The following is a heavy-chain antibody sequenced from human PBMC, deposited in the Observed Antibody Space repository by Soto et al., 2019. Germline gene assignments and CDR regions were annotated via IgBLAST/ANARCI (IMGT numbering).Heavy chain of an antibody. J-gene: IGHJ4*02. V-gene: IGHV4-59*01. CDR2: IYYSGST. CDR1: GGSISSYY. D-gene: IGHD6-13*01. Sequence: PSETLSLTCTVSGGSISSYYWSWIRQPPGKGLEWIGYIYYSGSTNYNPSLKSRVTISVDTSKNQFSLKLSSVTAADTAVYYCAGGIVEGYYLYSSSWWGGGYFDYWGQGTLVTVSS. CDR3: AGGIVEGYYLYSSSWWGGGYFDY.